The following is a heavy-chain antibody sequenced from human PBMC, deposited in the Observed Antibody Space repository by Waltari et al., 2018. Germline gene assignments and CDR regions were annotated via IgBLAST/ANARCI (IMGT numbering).Heavy chain of an antibody. V-gene: IGHV3-23*01. D-gene: IGHD6-19*01. CDR3: AKDGLWGSGLLPADY. CDR2: ISGSGGST. J-gene: IGHJ4*02. CDR1: GFTFSSYA. Sequence: EVQLLESGGGLVQPGGSLRLSCAASGFTFSSYAMSWVRQAPGKGLEWVSAISGSGGSTYYADSVKGRFTISRDNSKNTLDLQMNSLRAEDTAVYYCAKDGLWGSGLLPADYWGQGTLVTVSS.